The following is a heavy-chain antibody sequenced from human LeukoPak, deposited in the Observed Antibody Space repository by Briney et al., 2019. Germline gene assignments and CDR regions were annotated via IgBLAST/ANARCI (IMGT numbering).Heavy chain of an antibody. CDR2: INTNTGNP. Sequence: ASVKVSCKASGYTLTSYAMHWVRQAPGQRLEWMGWINTNTGNPTYAQGFTGRFVFSLDTSVSTAYLQISSLKAEDTAMYYCARSKGAYYYDSSGYYVNYWGQGTLVTVSS. CDR3: ARSKGAYYYDSSGYYVNY. CDR1: GYTLTSYA. V-gene: IGHV7-4-1*02. D-gene: IGHD3-22*01. J-gene: IGHJ4*02.